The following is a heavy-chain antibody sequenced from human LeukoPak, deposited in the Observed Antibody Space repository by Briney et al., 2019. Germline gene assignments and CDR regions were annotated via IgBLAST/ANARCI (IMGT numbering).Heavy chain of an antibody. V-gene: IGHV4-59*01. Sequence: NTSETLSLTCTVSGGSISSYYWSWIRQPPGKGLEWIGYIYYSGSTNFNPSLKSRVTISVDTSKNQFSLKLSSVTAADTALYYCARGFTLFDPWGQGTLVTVSS. J-gene: IGHJ5*02. CDR2: IYYSGST. CDR3: ARGFTLFDP. D-gene: IGHD2/OR15-2a*01. CDR1: GGSISSYY.